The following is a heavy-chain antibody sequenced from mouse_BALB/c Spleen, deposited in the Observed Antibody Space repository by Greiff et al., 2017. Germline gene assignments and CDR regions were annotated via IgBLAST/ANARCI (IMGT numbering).Heavy chain of an antibody. V-gene: IGHV5-9-3*01. J-gene: IGHJ2*01. CDR3: ARRDYGIDY. D-gene: IGHD1-1*01. Sequence: EVKLQESGGGLVKPGGSLKLSCAASGFTFSSYAMSWVRQTPEKRLEWVATISSGGSYTYYPDSVKGRFTISRDNAKNTLYLQMSSLRSEDTAMYYCARRDYGIDYWGQGTTLTVSS. CDR2: ISSGGSYT. CDR1: GFTFSSYA.